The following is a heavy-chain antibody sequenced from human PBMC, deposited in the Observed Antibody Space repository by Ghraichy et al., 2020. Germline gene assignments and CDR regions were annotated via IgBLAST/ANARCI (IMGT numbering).Heavy chain of an antibody. CDR1: GGSITTRGYF. CDR3: ARDAINYGDYNGLDV. CDR2: ISYNGIT. V-gene: IGHV4-31*03. J-gene: IGHJ6*02. Sequence: LSLTCSVSGGSITTRGYFWTWVRQSPEKGLEWIGYISYNGITHYNPSLESRVIMSLDTSKSQFSLKLTSVTAADTAVYFCARDAINYGDYNGLDVWGQGTRVTVSS. D-gene: IGHD4-17*01.